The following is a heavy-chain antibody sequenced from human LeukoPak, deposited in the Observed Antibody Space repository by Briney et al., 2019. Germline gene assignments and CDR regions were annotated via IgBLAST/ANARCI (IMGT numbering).Heavy chain of an antibody. CDR1: GFTFSSYE. V-gene: IGHV3-48*03. D-gene: IGHD6-19*01. CDR3: ARDPSSGWYLKGWFGP. CDR2: ISSSGSTI. Sequence: PGGSLRLSCAASGFTFSSYEMNWVRQAPGEGLEWVSYISSSGSTIYYADSVKGRFTISRDNAKNSLYLQMNSLRAEDTAVYYCARDPSSGWYLKGWFGPWGQGTLVTVSS. J-gene: IGHJ5*02.